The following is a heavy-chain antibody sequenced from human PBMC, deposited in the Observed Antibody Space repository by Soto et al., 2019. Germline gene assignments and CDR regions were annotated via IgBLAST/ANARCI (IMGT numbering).Heavy chain of an antibody. CDR3: ARGDIVLVPASDGNWFDP. J-gene: IGHJ5*02. V-gene: IGHV1-46*01. D-gene: IGHD2-2*01. CDR2: INPDAGAT. Sequence: ASVKFSCKASAYSFTTYHIHWVRHAPVQGLEWMGLINPDAGATNYAQRFQGRLRLTRDTSTNTVYMELRSLRSDDTAVYFCARGDIVLVPASDGNWFDPWGQGTLVTVSS. CDR1: AYSFTTYH.